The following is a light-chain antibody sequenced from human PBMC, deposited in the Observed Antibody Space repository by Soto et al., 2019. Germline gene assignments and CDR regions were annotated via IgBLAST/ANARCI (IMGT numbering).Light chain of an antibody. CDR2: DAS. V-gene: IGKV3-20*01. CDR3: QQYDTSVLT. J-gene: IGKJ4*01. Sequence: EIVLAQSPGTLSLSPGERATLTCRASQSVNNAYLAWYQQKPGQAPRLLIYDASKRATGIPDRFSGSGSGTDFTLTTSRLEPEDFAVYYCQQYDTSVLTFGGGTKVEIK. CDR1: QSVNNAY.